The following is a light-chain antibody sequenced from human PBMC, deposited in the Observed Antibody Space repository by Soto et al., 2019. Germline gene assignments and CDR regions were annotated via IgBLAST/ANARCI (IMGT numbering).Light chain of an antibody. CDR1: SSDVGGYSF. CDR2: DVS. V-gene: IGLV2-14*01. J-gene: IGLJ2*01. Sequence: QSALTQPASVSGSPGQSITISCTGTSSDVGGYSFVSWYQQDPGKAPKLMIYDVSNRPSGVSNRFSGSKSGNTASLTISGLQAEDDADYSCSSYTSSNNLMVFGGGTNLTVL. CDR3: SSYTSSNNLMV.